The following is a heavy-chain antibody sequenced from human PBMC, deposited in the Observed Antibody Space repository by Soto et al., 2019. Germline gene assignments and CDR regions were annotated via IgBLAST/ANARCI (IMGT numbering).Heavy chain of an antibody. Sequence: GESLKISCKGSGYSFTSYWIGWVRQMPGKGLEWMGIIYPGDSDTRYSPSFQGQVTISADKSISTAYLQWSSLKASDTAMYYWARHILKGPGDDSSWYLYWGQGTLVTVSS. V-gene: IGHV5-51*01. CDR1: GYSFTSYW. CDR3: ARHILKGPGDDSSWYLY. CDR2: IYPGDSDT. D-gene: IGHD6-13*01. J-gene: IGHJ4*02.